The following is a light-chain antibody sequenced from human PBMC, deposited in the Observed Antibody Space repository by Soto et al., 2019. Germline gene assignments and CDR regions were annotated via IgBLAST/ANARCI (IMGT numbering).Light chain of an antibody. J-gene: IGLJ2*01. Sequence: QSALTQPRSVSGSTGQSVTISCTGTSSDVGGYNYVSWYQQHPGKAPKLMIYDVSKRPSGVPDRFSGSKSGNTASLTSSGLQAEDEADYYCCSYAGSYTLVFGGGTKLTVL. CDR1: SSDVGGYNY. CDR3: CSYAGSYTLV. V-gene: IGLV2-11*01. CDR2: DVS.